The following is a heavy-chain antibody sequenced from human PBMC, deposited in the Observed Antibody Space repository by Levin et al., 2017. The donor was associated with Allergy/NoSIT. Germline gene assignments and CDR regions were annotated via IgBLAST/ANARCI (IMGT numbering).Heavy chain of an antibody. CDR1: GYTFTGYY. V-gene: IGHV1-2*02. CDR2: INPNNGCT. J-gene: IGHJ5*02. Sequence: ASVKVSCKASGYTFTGYYMHWVRQAPGQGLEWMGWINPNNGCTHYAQKFQGRVTLTRDTSISTAYMELSSLRSDDTAVYYCATPGLGAGVYGSGSYYRGQTRDDPWGQGTLVTVS. CDR3: ATPGLGAGVYGSGSYYRGQTRDDP. D-gene: IGHD3-10*01.